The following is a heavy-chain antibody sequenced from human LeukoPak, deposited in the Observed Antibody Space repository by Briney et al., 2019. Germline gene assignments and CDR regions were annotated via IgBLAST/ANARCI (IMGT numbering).Heavy chain of an antibody. V-gene: IGHV4-39*07. D-gene: IGHD1-26*01. CDR3: ARAPAVGATAMRNFDY. J-gene: IGHJ4*02. CDR1: GGSISSSSYY. CDR2: IYTSGST. Sequence: SETLSLTCTVSGGSISSSSYYWGWIRQPPGKGLEWIGRIYTSGSTNYNPSLKSRVTISVDTSKNQFSLKLSSVTAADTAVYYCARAPAVGATAMRNFDYWGQGTLVTVSS.